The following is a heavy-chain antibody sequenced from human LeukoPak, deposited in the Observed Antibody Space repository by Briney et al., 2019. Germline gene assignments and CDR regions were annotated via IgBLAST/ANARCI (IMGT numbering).Heavy chain of an antibody. D-gene: IGHD2-2*02. V-gene: IGHV4-4*07. J-gene: IGHJ4*02. CDR1: GGSISSYY. CDR2: IYTSGST. Sequence: SETLSLTCTVSGGSISSYYWSWIRQPAGKGLEWIGRIYTSGSTNYNPSLKSRVTISVDTSKNQFSLKLSSVTAADTAVYYCARLPQYQLLYRPGIDYWGQGTLVTVSS. CDR3: ARLPQYQLLYRPGIDY.